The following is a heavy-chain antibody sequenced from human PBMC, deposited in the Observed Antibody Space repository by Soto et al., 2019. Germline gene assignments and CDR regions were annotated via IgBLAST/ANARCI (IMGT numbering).Heavy chain of an antibody. Sequence: LRLSCAASGFTFSSYWMHWVRQAPGKGLVWVSRIKGDGSETNYADSVKGRFTISRDNAKNTLYLQLNSLRAEDTAVYYCLRGNSGYGNFDYWGQGTQVTVSS. D-gene: IGHD5-12*01. CDR3: LRGNSGYGNFDY. CDR2: IKGDGSET. CDR1: GFTFSSYW. V-gene: IGHV3-74*01. J-gene: IGHJ4*02.